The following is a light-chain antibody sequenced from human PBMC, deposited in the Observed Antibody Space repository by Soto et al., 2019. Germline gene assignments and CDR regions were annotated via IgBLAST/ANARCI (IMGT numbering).Light chain of an antibody. CDR3: QQYGSSPQT. J-gene: IGKJ1*01. CDR2: GAS. Sequence: ELVLTQSPGTLSLSPGDRATLSCRSSQSAYSSYLSWYQQKPGQAPRLLIYGASTRATGIPARFSGSGSGTDFTLTISRLEPEDFAVYYCQQYGSSPQTFGQGTKVDIK. V-gene: IGKV3-20*01. CDR1: QSAYSSY.